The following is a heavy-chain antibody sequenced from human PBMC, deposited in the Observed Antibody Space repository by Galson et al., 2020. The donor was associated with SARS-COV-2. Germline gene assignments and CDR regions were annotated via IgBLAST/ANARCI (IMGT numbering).Heavy chain of an antibody. V-gene: IGHV4-34*01. D-gene: IGHD2-2*01. Sequence: SETLSLTCAVYGGSFSGYYWSWIRQPPGKGLEWIGEINHSGSTNYNPSLKSRVTISVDTSKNQFSLKLSSVTAADTSVYYCARRDVIVVVPAVVSWFDPWGQGTLVTVSS. CDR2: INHSGST. J-gene: IGHJ5*02. CDR3: ARRDVIVVVPAVVSWFDP. CDR1: GGSFSGYY.